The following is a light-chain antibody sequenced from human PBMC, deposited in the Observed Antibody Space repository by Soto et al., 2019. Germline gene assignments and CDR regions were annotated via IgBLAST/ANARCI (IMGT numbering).Light chain of an antibody. CDR2: DDK. V-gene: IGLV3-21*02. Sequence: LTQPPSVSVSPGQTASITCGGDNIGTKSVHWYQQRPGQAPVLVVYDDKKRPSGIPERFSGSNSGNTATLTISRVETGDEADYYCQVCERFSDHNFVFGDGTKVTVL. CDR3: QVCERFSDHNFV. J-gene: IGLJ1*01. CDR1: NIGTKS.